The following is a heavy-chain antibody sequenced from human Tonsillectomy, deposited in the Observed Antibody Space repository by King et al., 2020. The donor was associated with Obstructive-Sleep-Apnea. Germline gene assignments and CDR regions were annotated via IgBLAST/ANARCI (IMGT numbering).Heavy chain of an antibody. Sequence: VQLVESGGGLVKAEGSLRLSCAASEFTFSNAWMSWVRQVPGKGLEWVGRISTKTDGASTDYAAPVKGRFIISRDDSKNTLYLQMNSLKIEDTAVYYCTRGSAAAYFEYWGQGTLVTVSS. CDR2: ISTKTDGAST. D-gene: IGHD6-13*01. V-gene: IGHV3-15*01. CDR1: EFTFSNAW. CDR3: TRGSAAAYFEY. J-gene: IGHJ4*02.